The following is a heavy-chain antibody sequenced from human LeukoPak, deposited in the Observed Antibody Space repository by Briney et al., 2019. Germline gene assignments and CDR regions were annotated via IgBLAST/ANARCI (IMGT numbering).Heavy chain of an antibody. CDR3: AIGGYSYGGEGFDY. Sequence: SVKVSCKASGGTFSSYAISWVRQAPGQGLEWMGGTIPIFGTANYAQKFQGRVTITADESTSTAYMELSSLRSEDTAVYYCAIGGYSYGGEGFDYWGQGTLVTVSS. CDR2: TIPIFGTA. V-gene: IGHV1-69*13. CDR1: GGTFSSYA. J-gene: IGHJ4*02. D-gene: IGHD5-18*01.